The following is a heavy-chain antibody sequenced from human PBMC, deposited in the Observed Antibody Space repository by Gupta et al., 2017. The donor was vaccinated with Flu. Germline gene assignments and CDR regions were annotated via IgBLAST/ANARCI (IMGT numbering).Heavy chain of an antibody. J-gene: IGHJ5*02. CDR3: ATGQTAGQGDGGDNWFDP. V-gene: IGHV1-24*01. CDR2: FDPEDGET. CDR1: GYTLTELS. D-gene: IGHD6-13*01. Sequence: QVQLVQSGAEVKKPGASVKVSCKVSGYTLTELSMHWVRQAPGKGLEWMGGFDPEDGETIYAQKFQGRVTMTEDTSTDTAYMELSSLRSEDTAVYYCATGQTAGQGDGGDNWFDPWGQGTLVTVSS.